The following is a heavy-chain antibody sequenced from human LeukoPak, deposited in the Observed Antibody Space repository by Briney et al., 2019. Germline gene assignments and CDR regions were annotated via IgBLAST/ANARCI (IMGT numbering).Heavy chain of an antibody. J-gene: IGHJ6*03. V-gene: IGHV1-18*01. D-gene: IGHD6-19*01. CDR2: ISAYNGNT. CDR3: ARSYSSGWIYYYYYYMDV. Sequence: ASVTVSCKASGYTFTSYGISWVRQAPGQGLEWMGWISAYNGNTNYAQKLQGRVTMTTDTSTSTAYMELRSLRSDDTAVYYCARSYSSGWIYYYYYYMDVWGKGTTVTVSS. CDR1: GYTFTSYG.